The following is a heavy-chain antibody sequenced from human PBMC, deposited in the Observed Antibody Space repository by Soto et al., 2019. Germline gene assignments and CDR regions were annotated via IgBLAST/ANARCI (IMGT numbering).Heavy chain of an antibody. Sequence: GGSLRLSCTASGFSFSNYAVTWVRQAPGKGLEWVSSIGGDTSYTYYADSVKGRFTISRDKSKNTVFLQMNSLRADDTAVYYCARDRFYYGSSGYYYFDYWGQGTLVTVSS. CDR1: GFSFSNYA. V-gene: IGHV3-23*01. CDR2: IGGDTSYT. CDR3: ARDRFYYGSSGYYYFDY. D-gene: IGHD3-22*01. J-gene: IGHJ4*02.